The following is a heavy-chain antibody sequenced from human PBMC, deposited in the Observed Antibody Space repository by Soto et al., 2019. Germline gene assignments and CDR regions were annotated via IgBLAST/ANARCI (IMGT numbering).Heavy chain of an antibody. CDR3: ARVLCGTNGVCPPYYYYGMDV. V-gene: IGHV3-30-3*01. D-gene: IGHD2-8*01. Sequence: GGSLRLSCAGSGFSFSSYAMHWGRQAPDKGLEWEAVISYDGSNKYYADSVKGRFTISRDNSKNTLYLQMNSLRAEDTAVYYCARVLCGTNGVCPPYYYYGMDVWGQGTTVTVSS. CDR2: ISYDGSNK. CDR1: GFSFSSYA. J-gene: IGHJ6*02.